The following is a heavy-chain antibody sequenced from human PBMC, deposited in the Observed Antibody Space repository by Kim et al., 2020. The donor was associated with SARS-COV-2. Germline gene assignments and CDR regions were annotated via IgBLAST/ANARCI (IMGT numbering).Heavy chain of an antibody. J-gene: IGHJ4*02. D-gene: IGHD4-17*01. CDR3: AKSLGGDYRAFDY. Sequence: AKKFQGSVTITADKSTSTAYMELSSLRSEDTAVYYCAKSLGGDYRAFDYWGQGTLVTVSS. V-gene: IGHV1-69*02.